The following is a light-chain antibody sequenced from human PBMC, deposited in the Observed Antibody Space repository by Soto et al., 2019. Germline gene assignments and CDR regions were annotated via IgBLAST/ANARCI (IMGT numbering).Light chain of an antibody. V-gene: IGKV1-5*03. CDR2: KAS. CDR3: QQYNPYSPWT. CDR1: ESIRTW. Sequence: DIQITQSPSTLSASIGDRVTITCRASESIRTWLAWYQQKPGKAPKLMIYKASSLETGVPSRFSGSGSGTEFTLTISSLQPDDFATYYCQQYNPYSPWTFGQGTKVDIK. J-gene: IGKJ1*01.